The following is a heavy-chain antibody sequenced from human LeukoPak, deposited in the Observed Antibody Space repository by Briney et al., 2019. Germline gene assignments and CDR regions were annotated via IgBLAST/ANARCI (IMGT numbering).Heavy chain of an antibody. D-gene: IGHD7-27*01. CDR3: AKDLGPSDYYFDY. J-gene: IGHJ4*02. V-gene: IGHV3-30*18. CDR2: ISYDGNNK. Sequence: PGGSLRLSCAASGFTFNSYGMHWVRQAPGKGLEWVAVISYDGNNKYHADSVKGRFTISRDNSKNTLYLQMNSLRPEDTALYYCAKDLGPSDYYFDYWGQGTLVTVSS. CDR1: GFTFNSYG.